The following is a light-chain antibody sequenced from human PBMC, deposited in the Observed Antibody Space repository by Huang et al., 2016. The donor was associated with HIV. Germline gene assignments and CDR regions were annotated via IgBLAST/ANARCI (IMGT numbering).Light chain of an antibody. CDR2: KAS. CDR1: QSISSW. V-gene: IGKV1-5*03. Sequence: DIQMTQSPSTLSAYVGGRVTITCRASQSISSWLAWYQQKPGKAPNLLIYKASFLQTGVPSRFSGSVSGTDFTLTINNLQPDDFATYYCQQYNTYSTWTFGQGTKVEMK. J-gene: IGKJ1*01. CDR3: QQYNTYSTWT.